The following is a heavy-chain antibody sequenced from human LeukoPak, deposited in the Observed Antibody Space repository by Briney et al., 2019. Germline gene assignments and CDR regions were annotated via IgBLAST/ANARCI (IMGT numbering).Heavy chain of an antibody. D-gene: IGHD3-3*01. CDR2: MKQDGSEK. CDR3: ARDFAHSDFWSGKYYFDY. V-gene: IGHV3-7*01. CDR1: GFTFSSYW. Sequence: GGSLRLSCAASGFTFSSYWMSWVRQAPGKGLEWVANMKQDGSEKYYVDSVKGRFTISRDNAKNSLYLQMNSLRAEDTAVYYCARDFAHSDFWSGKYYFDYWGQGTLVTVSS. J-gene: IGHJ4*02.